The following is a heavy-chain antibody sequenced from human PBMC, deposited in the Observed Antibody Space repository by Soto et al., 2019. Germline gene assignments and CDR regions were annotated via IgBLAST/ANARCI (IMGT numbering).Heavy chain of an antibody. CDR2: FDPEDGET. CDR1: GYTLTELS. Sequence: ASVKVSFKVSGYTLTELSMHWLRQAPGKGLEWMGGFDPEDGETIYAQKFQGRVTMTEDTSTDTAYMELSSLRSEDTAVYYCATDLPCGGDCQPDSWGQGTLVTVSS. CDR3: ATDLPCGGDCQPDS. D-gene: IGHD2-21*02. V-gene: IGHV1-24*01. J-gene: IGHJ4*02.